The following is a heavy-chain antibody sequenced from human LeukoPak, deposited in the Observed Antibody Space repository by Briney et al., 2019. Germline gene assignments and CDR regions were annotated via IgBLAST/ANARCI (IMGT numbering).Heavy chain of an antibody. D-gene: IGHD3-10*01. CDR1: GFTVNSNY. CDR2: LYTGGST. J-gene: IGHJ4*02. CDR3: ARDWTGDSDGIDS. Sequence: GGSLRLSCAGSGFTVNSNYISWVRQTPGKGLECVSVLYTGGSTYYADSVKGRFTISRDNSKNTLYLQMNSLRAEDTALYYCARDWTGDSDGIDSWGQGTLVTVSS. V-gene: IGHV3-53*01.